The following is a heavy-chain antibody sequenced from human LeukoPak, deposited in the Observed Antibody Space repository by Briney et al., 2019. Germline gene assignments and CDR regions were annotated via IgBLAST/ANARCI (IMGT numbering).Heavy chain of an antibody. D-gene: IGHD3/OR15-3a*01. CDR2: ITWNSGSV. CDR3: AKGLGVASLIVDALDM. Sequence: GGSLRLSCAASGFTFHDYAMHWFRQVPGKGREWVSGITWNSGSVLYADSVRGRFTISRDNAKNSLYLQMNSLRPEDMAFYYCAKGLGVASLIVDALDMWGQGTMVTV. CDR1: GFTFHDYA. V-gene: IGHV3-9*03. J-gene: IGHJ3*02.